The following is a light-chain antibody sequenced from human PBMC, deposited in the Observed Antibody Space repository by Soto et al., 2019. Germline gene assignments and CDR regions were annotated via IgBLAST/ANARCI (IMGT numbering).Light chain of an antibody. J-gene: IGLJ2*01. V-gene: IGLV2-14*03. Sequence: QSALTQPASVSGSPGQSITISCTGTSSDVGGYNYVSWYQQHPGKAPKLLICDVTNRPSGVSNRFSGSKSGNTASLTISGLQTEDEAEYYCSSFASSIPLVFGGLTKLTVL. CDR2: DVT. CDR3: SSFASSIPLV. CDR1: SSDVGGYNY.